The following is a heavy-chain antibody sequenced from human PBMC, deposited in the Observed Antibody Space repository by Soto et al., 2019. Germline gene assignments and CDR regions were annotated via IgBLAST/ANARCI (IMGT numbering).Heavy chain of an antibody. CDR3: ARAPTYLYGSGRAMWLFTMDV. CDR1: GGSISSYY. J-gene: IGHJ6*01. Sequence: SETLSLTCSVSGGSISSYYWNWIRQSPGKGLEWIGHIYDSGSTNYNPSLRSPVTISVDTSKNQFSLKLSSVTAADTAVYYCARAPTYLYGSGRAMWLFTMDVCGQGTMVT. V-gene: IGHV4-59*01. CDR2: IYDSGST. D-gene: IGHD3-10*01.